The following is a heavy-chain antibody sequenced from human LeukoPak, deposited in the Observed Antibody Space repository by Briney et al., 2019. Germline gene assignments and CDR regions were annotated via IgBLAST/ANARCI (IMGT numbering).Heavy chain of an antibody. Sequence: SETLSLTCAVYGGSFSGYYWSWIRQPPGKGLEWIGEINHSGSTNYNPSLKSRVTISVDTSKNQFSLKLSSVTAADTAVYYCARLLLWFGELAFDPWGQGTLVTVSS. CDR1: GGSFSGYY. CDR2: INHSGST. D-gene: IGHD3-10*01. V-gene: IGHV4-34*01. CDR3: ARLLLWFGELAFDP. J-gene: IGHJ5*02.